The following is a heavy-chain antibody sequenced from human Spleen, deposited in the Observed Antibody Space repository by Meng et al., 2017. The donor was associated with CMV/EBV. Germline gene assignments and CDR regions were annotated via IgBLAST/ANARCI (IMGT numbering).Heavy chain of an antibody. CDR3: ARGITMAPSDY. D-gene: IGHD3-10*01. J-gene: IGHJ4*02. CDR1: GYTFTGYY. CDR2: INPNSGGT. V-gene: IGHV1-2*02. Sequence: ASVKVSCKASGYTFTGYYMHWVRQAPGQGLEWMGWINPNSGGTNYAQKVQGRVTMTRDTSISTAYMELSRLRSDDTAVYYCARGITMAPSDYWGQGTLVTVSS.